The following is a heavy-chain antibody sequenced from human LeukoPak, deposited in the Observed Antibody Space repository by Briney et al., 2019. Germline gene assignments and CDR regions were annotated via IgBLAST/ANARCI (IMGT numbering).Heavy chain of an antibody. Sequence: SETLSLTCTVSGGTISSYYWNWIRQPPGEGLEWIGYIHSSGSTKYNPSLKSRVTISVDTSKNQFSLKLSSVTAADTAVYYCAGWYSSGWAFDYWGQGTLVTVSS. J-gene: IGHJ4*02. CDR1: GGTISSYY. CDR2: IHSSGST. V-gene: IGHV4-59*08. D-gene: IGHD6-19*01. CDR3: AGWYSSGWAFDY.